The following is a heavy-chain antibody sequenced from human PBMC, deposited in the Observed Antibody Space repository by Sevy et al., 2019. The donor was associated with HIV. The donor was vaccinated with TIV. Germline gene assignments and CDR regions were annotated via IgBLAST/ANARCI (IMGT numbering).Heavy chain of an antibody. D-gene: IGHD2-15*01. CDR2: ISYDGSDK. V-gene: IGHV3-30-3*01. Sequence: GGSLRLSCAASGFAFTNYYAMHWVRQAPGKGLEWVSLISYDGSDKYYADSVKGRFTISRDKSKSTLYLQMKSLRAEDTAVYYCARVGYCRGGTCFSGFYYAMDVWGQGTTVTVSS. CDR3: ARVGYCRGGTCFSGFYYAMDV. J-gene: IGHJ6*02. CDR1: GFAFTNYYA.